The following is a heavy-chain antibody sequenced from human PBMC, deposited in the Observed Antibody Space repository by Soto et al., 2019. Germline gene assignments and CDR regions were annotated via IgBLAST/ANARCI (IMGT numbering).Heavy chain of an antibody. CDR1: GYTFTSDA. D-gene: IGHD6-13*01. CDR2: INAGNGNT. Sequence: QVQLVQSGAEVKKPGASVKVSCKASGYTFTSDAMHWVRQAPGQRLEWMGWINAGNGNTKYSQKFQGRVTITRDTSASTAYMELGSLRSEDPAVYYCARDQDGYGNWFDPWGQGTLVTVSS. J-gene: IGHJ5*02. CDR3: ARDQDGYGNWFDP. V-gene: IGHV1-3*01.